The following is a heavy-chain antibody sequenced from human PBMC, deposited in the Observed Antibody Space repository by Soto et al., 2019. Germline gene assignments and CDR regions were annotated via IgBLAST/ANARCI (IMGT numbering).Heavy chain of an antibody. CDR1: GFSLSSKGMR. J-gene: IGHJ4*02. D-gene: IGHD4-17*01. CDR2: IDWDDDK. Sequence: SGPTLVNPTQTLTLTCTFSGFSLSSKGMRVSWIRQPPGRALEWLARIDWDDDKFYSPSLRTRLTISKDTSKNQVVLTMTNVDPKDTATYYCARSPGGFTVATYFFDYWGQGTLVTVSS. V-gene: IGHV2-70*04. CDR3: ARSPGGFTVATYFFDY.